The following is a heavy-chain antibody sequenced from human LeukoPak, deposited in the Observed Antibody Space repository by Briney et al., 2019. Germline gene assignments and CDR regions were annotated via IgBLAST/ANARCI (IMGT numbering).Heavy chain of an antibody. D-gene: IGHD2-15*01. Sequence: GGSLRLSCAVSGFTFSSHAMHWVRQAPGKGLEWVAVISYDGSNKYYADSVKGRFTISRDNSKNTLYLQMNSLRAEDTAVYYCARDQDIVVVVAGYYMDVWGKGTTVTVSS. V-gene: IGHV3-30*04. CDR1: GFTFSSHA. J-gene: IGHJ6*03. CDR3: ARDQDIVVVVAGYYMDV. CDR2: ISYDGSNK.